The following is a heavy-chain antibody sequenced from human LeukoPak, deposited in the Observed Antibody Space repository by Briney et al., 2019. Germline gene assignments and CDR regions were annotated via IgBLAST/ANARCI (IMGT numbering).Heavy chain of an antibody. D-gene: IGHD4-17*01. Sequence: GGSLRLSCAASGFTFSNAWMSWVRQAPGKGLEWVGRIKSKTDGGTTDYAAPVKGRFTISRDDSKNTLYLQMNSLRAEDTAVYYCAKSPTVTRFWGRDYYYYYMDVWGKGTTVTISS. J-gene: IGHJ6*03. CDR2: IKSKTDGGTT. CDR1: GFTFSNAW. V-gene: IGHV3-15*01. CDR3: AKSPTVTRFWGRDYYYYYMDV.